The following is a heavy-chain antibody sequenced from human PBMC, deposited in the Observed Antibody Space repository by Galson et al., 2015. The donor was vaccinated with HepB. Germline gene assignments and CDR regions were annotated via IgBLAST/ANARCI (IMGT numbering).Heavy chain of an antibody. CDR3: ASSYYYGSGANNWFDP. CDR1: GFTFSDYY. Sequence: SLRLSCAASGFTFSDYYMSWLRQAPGKGLEWVSYISSSGSTIYYADSVKGRFTISRDNAKNSLYLQMNSLRAEDTAVYYCASSYYYGSGANNWFDPWGQGTLVTVSS. V-gene: IGHV3-11*01. CDR2: ISSSGSTI. D-gene: IGHD3-10*01. J-gene: IGHJ5*02.